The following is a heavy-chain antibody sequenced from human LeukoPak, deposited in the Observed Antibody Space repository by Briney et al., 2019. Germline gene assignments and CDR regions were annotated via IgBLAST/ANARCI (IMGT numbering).Heavy chain of an antibody. CDR1: GGSIISGTYY. CDR3: ARLQGSWFDP. J-gene: IGHJ5*02. Sequence: SETLSLTCTVSGGSIISGTYYWGWIRQPPGKGLEWIGTIYYTGSTYYNPSLKSRVTISVDTSKNQFSLKLNSVTAADTAVYYCARLQGSWFDPWGQGTLVTVSS. D-gene: IGHD2-15*01. CDR2: IYYTGST. V-gene: IGHV4-39*01.